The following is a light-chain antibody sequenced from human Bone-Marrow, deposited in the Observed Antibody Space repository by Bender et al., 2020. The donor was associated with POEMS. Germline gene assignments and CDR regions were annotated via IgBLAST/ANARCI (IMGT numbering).Light chain of an antibody. Sequence: QSALTQPRSVSGSPGQSVTISCTGSSGDVGGGNYVSWYQQHPGKPPKLMIYDVTDRPSGVSDRFSGSKSGNTASLTISGLQAEDEADYYCCSYANEMNLFGGGTKLTVL. J-gene: IGLJ2*01. CDR1: SGDVGGGNY. V-gene: IGLV2-11*01. CDR3: CSYANEMNL. CDR2: DVT.